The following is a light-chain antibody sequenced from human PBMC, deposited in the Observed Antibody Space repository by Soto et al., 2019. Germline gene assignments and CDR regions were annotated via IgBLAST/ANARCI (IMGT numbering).Light chain of an antibody. CDR1: SSDVGGYNY. CDR2: EVS. J-gene: IGLJ1*01. Sequence: QSVLTQPASVSGSPGQSITISCTGTSSDVGGYNYVSWYQRHPGKAPKLMIYEVSNRPSGVSNRFSGSKSGNTASLTISGLQAEDEADYYCSSYTSSSTLVFGTGTKVT. CDR3: SSYTSSSTLV. V-gene: IGLV2-14*01.